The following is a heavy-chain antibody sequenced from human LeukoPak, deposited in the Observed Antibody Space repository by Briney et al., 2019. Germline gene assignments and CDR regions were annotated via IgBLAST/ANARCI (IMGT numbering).Heavy chain of an antibody. D-gene: IGHD2-21*02. J-gene: IGHJ5*02. Sequence: PGGSLRLSCAASGFTFSSYEMNWVRQAPGKGLEWVSYISSSGSTIYYADSVKGRFTISRDNAKNSLYLQMNSLRAEDTAVYYCARDLAYCGGDCYRVGWFDPWGQGTLVTVSS. V-gene: IGHV3-48*03. CDR3: ARDLAYCGGDCYRVGWFDP. CDR2: ISSSGSTI. CDR1: GFTFSSYE.